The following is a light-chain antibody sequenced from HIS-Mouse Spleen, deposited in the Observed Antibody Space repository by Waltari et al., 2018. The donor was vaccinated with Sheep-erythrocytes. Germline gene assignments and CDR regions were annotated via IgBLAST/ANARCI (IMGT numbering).Light chain of an antibody. J-gene: IGKJ2*01. Sequence: AIRMTQSPSSISASTGDRVTITCRASQGISSYLAWYQQKPGKAPKLLIYAASTLQSGVPSRFGVSGSGTDFTLTISCLQSEDFATYYCQQYYSYPYTFGQGTKLEIK. CDR3: QQYYSYPYT. CDR2: AAS. CDR1: QGISSY. V-gene: IGKV1-8*01.